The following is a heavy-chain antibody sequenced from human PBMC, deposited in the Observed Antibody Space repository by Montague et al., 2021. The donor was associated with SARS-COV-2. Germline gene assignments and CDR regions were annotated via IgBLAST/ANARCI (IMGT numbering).Heavy chain of an antibody. D-gene: IGHD3-3*01. V-gene: IGHV4-34*01. CDR3: ARGGLAGGNYDIWSFSYTSPLDY. Sequence: SETLSLTCAVYGGTFSAHSWCWVRQSPGKGLEWIGEINHRGSTTYMSSPKSRVTMSVDTSKNQFSLKLSSVTAADTAIYYCARGGLAGGNYDIWSFSYTSPLDYWGQGTLVTVSS. J-gene: IGHJ4*02. CDR1: GGTFSAHS. CDR2: INHRGST.